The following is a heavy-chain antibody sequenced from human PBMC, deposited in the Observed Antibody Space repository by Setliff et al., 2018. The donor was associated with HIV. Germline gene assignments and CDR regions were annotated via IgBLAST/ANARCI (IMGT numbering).Heavy chain of an antibody. V-gene: IGHV4-30-4*08. CDR3: ARFTVVVFGAGEPSWFDP. CDR2: IHYKGNI. CDR1: GDSIISGDHY. J-gene: IGHJ5*02. D-gene: IGHD2-15*01. Sequence: SETLSLTCTVSGDSIISGDHYWSWIRQSPGKGLEWIGHIHYKGNIDYNASLKSRLAISSDTSKNQFSLNLSSVIAADTAIYFCARFTVVVFGAGEPSWFDPWGQGILVTVSS.